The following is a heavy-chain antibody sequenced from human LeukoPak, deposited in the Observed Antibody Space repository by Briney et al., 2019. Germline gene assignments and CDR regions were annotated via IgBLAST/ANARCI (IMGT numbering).Heavy chain of an antibody. J-gene: IGHJ4*02. CDR1: GFIFRNYA. D-gene: IGHD6-13*01. Sequence: GGSLRLSCVASGFIFRNYAMHWVRQAPGKGLEWVAVGSHDGRNKIYGDSVKGRFTISRDNSKNTVYLQMDNLRPEDTAVYYCAKDRDSSTWSFFDFRGQGTLVTVSS. V-gene: IGHV3-30*18. CDR3: AKDRDSSTWSFFDF. CDR2: GSHDGRNK.